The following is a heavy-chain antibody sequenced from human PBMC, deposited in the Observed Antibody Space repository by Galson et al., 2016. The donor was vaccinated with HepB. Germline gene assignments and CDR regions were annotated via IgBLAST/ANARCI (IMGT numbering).Heavy chain of an antibody. J-gene: IGHJ4*02. CDR3: ARSFLYYYDSTGPEPYYFDY. CDR1: GFTFSSYS. Sequence: SLRLSCAASGFTFSSYSMNWVRQAPGKGLEWVSFISSSSNFIYYSDSLKGRLTISRDNAKNSLYLQMNSLRVDDTAVYYCARSFLYYYDSTGPEPYYFDYWGQGALVTVSS. CDR2: ISSSSNFI. V-gene: IGHV3-21*01. D-gene: IGHD3-22*01.